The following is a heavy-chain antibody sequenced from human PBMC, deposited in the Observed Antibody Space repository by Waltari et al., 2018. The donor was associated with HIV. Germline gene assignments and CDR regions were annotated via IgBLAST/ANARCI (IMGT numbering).Heavy chain of an antibody. CDR1: GGPISSGDYY. CDR3: ARAGSVFGTSPYGMDV. V-gene: IGHV4-30-4*01. J-gene: IGHJ6*02. CDR2: IYYSGST. Sequence: QVQLQESGPGLVKPSQTLSLTCTVSGGPISSGDYYWSWIRQPPGKGLEWIGYIYYSGSTYYNPSLKSRVTISVDTSKNQFSLKLSSVSVADTAVYYCARAGSVFGTSPYGMDVWGQGTTVTVSS. D-gene: IGHD2-2*01.